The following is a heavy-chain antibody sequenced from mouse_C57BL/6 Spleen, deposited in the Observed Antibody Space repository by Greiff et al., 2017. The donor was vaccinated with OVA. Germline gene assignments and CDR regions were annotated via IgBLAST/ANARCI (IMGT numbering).Heavy chain of an antibody. J-gene: IGHJ1*03. V-gene: IGHV1-62-2*01. CDR3: SRHEYGYYYGSSYWGYFDV. CDR2: FYPGSGSI. D-gene: IGHD1-1*01. Sequence: QVQLQQSGAELVKPGASVKLSCKASGYTFTEYTIHWVKQRSGQGLEWIGWFYPGSGSIKYNEKFKDKATLTAEKSSSTFYMELSILTSADSAVYFCSRHEYGYYYGSSYWGYFDVWGTVTTVTVSS. CDR1: GYTFTEYT.